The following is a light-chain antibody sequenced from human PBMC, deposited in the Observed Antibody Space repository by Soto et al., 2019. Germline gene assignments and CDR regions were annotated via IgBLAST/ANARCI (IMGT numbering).Light chain of an antibody. J-gene: IGKJ1*01. V-gene: IGKV3-20*01. Sequence: EIVLTQSPGTLSLSPGERAILSCRASQSVTNNYLAWYQQKPGQTPRVLMYGASSRVTGIPDRFSGSVSGTDFTLTISRLEPEDFAVYYCQQYLTSPWTFGQGTKVES. CDR2: GAS. CDR1: QSVTNNY. CDR3: QQYLTSPWT.